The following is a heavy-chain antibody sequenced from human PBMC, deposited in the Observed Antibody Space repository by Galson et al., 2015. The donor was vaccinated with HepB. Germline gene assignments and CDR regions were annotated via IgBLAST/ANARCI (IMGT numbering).Heavy chain of an antibody. V-gene: IGHV3-30-3*01. CDR1: GFTFSSYA. CDR3: ARALYYCSSTSCNGDWFDP. Sequence: SLRLSCAASGFTFSSYAMHWVRQAPGKGLEWVAVISYDGSNKYYADSVKGRFTISRDNSKNTLYLQMNSLRAEDTAVYYCARALYYCSSTSCNGDWFDPWGQGTLVTVSS. D-gene: IGHD2-2*01. J-gene: IGHJ5*02. CDR2: ISYDGSNK.